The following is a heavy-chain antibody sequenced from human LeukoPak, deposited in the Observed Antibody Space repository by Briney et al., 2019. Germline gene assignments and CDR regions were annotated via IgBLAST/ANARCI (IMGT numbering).Heavy chain of an antibody. V-gene: IGHV3-53*01. Sequence: GGSLRLSCAASGFTVSSNYMSWVRQAPGKGLEWVSVIYSGGSTYYADSVKGRFTISRDDSKNTVYLQMHSLRAEDTAMYYCAAEGTYYNGAAGYWGQGTLVTVSS. CDR3: AAEGTYYNGAAGY. J-gene: IGHJ4*02. CDR2: IYSGGST. D-gene: IGHD3-10*01. CDR1: GFTVSSNY.